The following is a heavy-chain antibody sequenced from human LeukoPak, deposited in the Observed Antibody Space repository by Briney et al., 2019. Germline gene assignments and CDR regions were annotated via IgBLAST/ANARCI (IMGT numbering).Heavy chain of an antibody. Sequence: GGCLRLSCAASGFTFRSYNMNWVRQAPGKRPEWVSAISSSSSDIYCADSVKGRVTISRDNAKNSLYLQMNRLRAEDTALYYCARGASRADYWGQGTLVTVSS. CDR1: GFTFRSYN. CDR2: ISSSSSDI. V-gene: IGHV3-21*01. CDR3: ARGASRADY. J-gene: IGHJ4*02.